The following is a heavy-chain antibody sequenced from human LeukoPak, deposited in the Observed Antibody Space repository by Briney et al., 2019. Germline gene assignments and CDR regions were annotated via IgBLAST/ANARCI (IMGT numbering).Heavy chain of an antibody. V-gene: IGHV4-61*02. CDR3: AREGYYTLNWFDP. D-gene: IGHD3-3*01. CDR1: GGSISSGSYY. CDR2: IYTSGST. Sequence: SETLSLTCTVSGGSISSGSYYWSWIRQPAGKGLEWIGRIYTSGSTNYNPSLKSRVTISVDTSKNQFSLKLSSVTAADTAVYYCAREGYYTLNWFDPWGQGTLVTVSS. J-gene: IGHJ5*02.